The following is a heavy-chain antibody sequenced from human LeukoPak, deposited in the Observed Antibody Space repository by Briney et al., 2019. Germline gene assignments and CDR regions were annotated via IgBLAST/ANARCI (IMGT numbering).Heavy chain of an antibody. D-gene: IGHD3-10*01. V-gene: IGHV4-31*03. CDR2: IYYSGST. Sequence: PSQTLSLNCTVSGGSISSGGYYWSWIRQHPGKGLEWIGYIYYSGSTYYNPSLKSRVTISVDTSKNQFSLKLSSVTAADTAVYYCARWFGSGRKWFDPWGQGTLVTVSS. CDR3: ARWFGSGRKWFDP. J-gene: IGHJ5*02. CDR1: GGSISSGGYY.